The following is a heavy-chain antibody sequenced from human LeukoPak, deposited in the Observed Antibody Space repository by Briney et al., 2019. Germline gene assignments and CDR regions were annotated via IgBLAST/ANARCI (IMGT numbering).Heavy chain of an antibody. V-gene: IGHV3-30*02. CDR1: GFTFNSYG. CDR2: IRYDGSNE. J-gene: IGHJ3*02. CDR3: AKEGGYSYGFGVGDDAFDI. D-gene: IGHD5-18*01. Sequence: GGSLRLSCAASGFTFNSYGMHWVRQAPGKGLEWVAFIRYDGSNEHYAESLKGRFTISRDNSKKMLYLQMNSLRAEDTAVYYCAKEGGYSYGFGVGDDAFDIWGQGTVVTVSS.